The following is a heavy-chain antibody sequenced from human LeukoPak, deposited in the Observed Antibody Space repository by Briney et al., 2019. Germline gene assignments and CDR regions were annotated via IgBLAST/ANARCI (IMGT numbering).Heavy chain of an antibody. V-gene: IGHV1-69*04. CDR2: IIPILGIA. Sequence: SVKVSCKASGGTFSSYTISWVRQAPGQGLEWMGRIIPILGIANYAQKFQGRVTITADKSTSTAYMELSSLGSEDTAVCYCAREKDFGVVISPRYYYYYMDVWGKGTTVTVSS. CDR3: AREKDFGVVISPRYYYYYMDV. D-gene: IGHD3-3*01. CDR1: GGTFSSYT. J-gene: IGHJ6*03.